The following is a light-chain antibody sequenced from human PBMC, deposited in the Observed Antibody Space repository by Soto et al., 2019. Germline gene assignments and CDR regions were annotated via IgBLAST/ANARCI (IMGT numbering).Light chain of an antibody. CDR2: ASS. J-gene: IGKJ2*01. CDR1: QNIDID. Sequence: DIRMTQSPSSLSASVRDRVTITCRASQNIDIDLNWYQQKLGKAPKLLIYASSSLQSGLPSRLSGSGSGTYYTLTIGGLQPGAFATYSCQQSYSAPHTFGQGTTLE. V-gene: IGKV1-39*01. CDR3: QQSYSAPHT.